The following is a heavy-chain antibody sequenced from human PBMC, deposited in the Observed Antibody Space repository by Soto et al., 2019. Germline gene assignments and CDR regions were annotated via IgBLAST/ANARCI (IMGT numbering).Heavy chain of an antibody. V-gene: IGHV4-30-4*01. D-gene: IGHD1-1*01. CDR2: IFYSGST. J-gene: IGHJ6*02. CDR3: ARALRVERPRSYSDV. Sequence: PSETLSLTCTVPGDSISNGDYYWSWIRQPPGKGLEWIGFIFYSGSTYYNPSLSSRVTISVDTSKNQFSLKLSSVTAADTAVYYCARALRVERPRSYSDVWGQGTTVTVSS. CDR1: GDSISNGDYY.